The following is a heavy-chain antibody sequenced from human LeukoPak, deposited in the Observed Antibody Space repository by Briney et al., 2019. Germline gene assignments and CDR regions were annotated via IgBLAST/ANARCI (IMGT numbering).Heavy chain of an antibody. J-gene: IGHJ6*03. CDR3: ARVRYVVGATTAPYYYYMDV. CDR2: IYYSGST. CDR1: GFTFSSYG. Sequence: GSLRLSCAASGFTFSSYGMSWIRQPPGKGLEWIGYIYYSGSTNYNPSLKSRVTISVDTSKNQFSLKLSSVTAADTAVYYCARVRYVVGATTAPYYYYMDVWGKGTTVTVSS. D-gene: IGHD1-26*01. V-gene: IGHV4-59*01.